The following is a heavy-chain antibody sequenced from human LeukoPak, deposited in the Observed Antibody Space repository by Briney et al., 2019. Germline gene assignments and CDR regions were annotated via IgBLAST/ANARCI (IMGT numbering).Heavy chain of an antibody. J-gene: IGHJ4*02. CDR2: IYYSGGT. V-gene: IGHV4-59*11. D-gene: IGHD6-19*01. CDR3: ARGGRVGSGWYYFDY. CDR1: GGSISSRY. Sequence: PSETLSLTCTVSGGSISSRYWSWIRQPPGKGLEWIGYIYYSGGTNYNPSLKSRVTISVDTSKNQFSLKLSSVTAADTAVYYCARGGRVGSGWYYFDYWGQGTLVTVSS.